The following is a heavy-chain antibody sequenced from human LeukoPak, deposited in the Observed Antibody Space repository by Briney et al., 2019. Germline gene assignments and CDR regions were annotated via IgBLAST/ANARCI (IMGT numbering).Heavy chain of an antibody. Sequence: PRGSLRLSCAASGFTFSRYSMNWVRQAPGKGLEWLSYISGSSNNIYYADSVKGRFTVSRDNAKNSLYLQMDSLRADDAAVFYCARGGTADGNYFDNWGQGTLVTVSS. V-gene: IGHV3-48*01. J-gene: IGHJ4*02. CDR1: GFTFSRYS. D-gene: IGHD1-7*01. CDR2: ISGSSNNI. CDR3: ARGGTADGNYFDN.